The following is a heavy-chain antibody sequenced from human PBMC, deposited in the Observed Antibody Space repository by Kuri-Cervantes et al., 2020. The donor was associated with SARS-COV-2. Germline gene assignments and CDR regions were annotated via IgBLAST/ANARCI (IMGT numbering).Heavy chain of an antibody. J-gene: IGHJ4*02. D-gene: IGHD3-3*01. CDR1: GGSFSGYY. CDR2: INHSGST. CDR3: ARADFWSGYYWDY. Sequence: GSLRLSCAVYGGSFSGYYWSWIRQPPGKGLEWIGEINHSGSTNYNPSLKSRVTISVDTSKNQFSLKLSSVTAADTAVYYCARADFWSGYYWDYWGQGTLVTVSS. V-gene: IGHV4-34*01.